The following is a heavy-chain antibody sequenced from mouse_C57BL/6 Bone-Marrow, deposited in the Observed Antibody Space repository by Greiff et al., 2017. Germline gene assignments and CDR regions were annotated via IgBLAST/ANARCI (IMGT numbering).Heavy chain of an antibody. CDR2: FYPGDGDT. D-gene: IGHD2-13*01. CDR1: GYAFSSSW. V-gene: IGHV1-82*01. CDR3: ARKGDGDGYFDV. J-gene: IGHJ1*03. Sequence: QVQLQQSGPELVKPGASVKISCKASGYAFSSSWMNWVKQRPGRGLEWIGRFYPGDGDTNYNGKFKGKATLTADKSSSTAYMQLSSLTAEDSAVYFCARKGDGDGYFDVWGTGTTVTVSS.